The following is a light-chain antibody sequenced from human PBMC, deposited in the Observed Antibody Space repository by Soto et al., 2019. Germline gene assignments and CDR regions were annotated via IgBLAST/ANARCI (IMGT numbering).Light chain of an antibody. J-gene: IGLJ1*01. V-gene: IGLV1-44*01. CDR1: SSNIGSNA. CDR2: SSD. CDR3: AAWDDSLNGLV. Sequence: QSALTQPPSASGTPGQRVTISCSGSSSNIGSNAVNWYQQLPGTAPKLLIHSSDQRPSGVPDRVSGSKSGTSASLAISGLQSEDEADYYCAAWDDSLNGLVFGTGTKVTVL.